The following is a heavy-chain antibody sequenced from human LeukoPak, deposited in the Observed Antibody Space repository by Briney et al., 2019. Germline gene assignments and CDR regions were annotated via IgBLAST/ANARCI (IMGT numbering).Heavy chain of an antibody. Sequence: ASVKAFCKASGYTFTDYYLHWVRQAPGQGFEWMGWINPNSGDTNYAQKFQGRVTMTRDTSISTAHMEMSRLRSDDTAVYYCARANFLYCSSTTCLFDYWGQGTLVTVSS. J-gene: IGHJ4*02. CDR2: INPNSGDT. CDR1: GYTFTDYY. D-gene: IGHD2-2*01. V-gene: IGHV1-2*02. CDR3: ARANFLYCSSTTCLFDY.